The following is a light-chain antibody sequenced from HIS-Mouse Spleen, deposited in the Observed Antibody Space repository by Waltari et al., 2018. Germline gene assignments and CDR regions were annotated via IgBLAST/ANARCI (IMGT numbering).Light chain of an antibody. J-gene: IGLJ2*01. CDR3: NSRDSSGNHLV. CDR2: GKN. Sequence: SSELTQDPAVSVALGQTVRYTCQGDSLRSYYASWYQQKPGQSPVLVIYGKNNRPSGIPDRFSGSSSGNTASLTITGAQAEDEADDYCNSRDSSGNHLVFGGGTKLTVL. CDR1: SLRSYY. V-gene: IGLV3-19*01.